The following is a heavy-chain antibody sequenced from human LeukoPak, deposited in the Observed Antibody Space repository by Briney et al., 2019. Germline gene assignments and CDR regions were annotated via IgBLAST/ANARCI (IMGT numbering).Heavy chain of an antibody. CDR2: ISAYNGNT. V-gene: IGHV1-18*01. D-gene: IGHD3-22*01. Sequence: ASVKVSCKASDYTFTRYGIRWVRQAPGQELAWMGWISAYNGNTNYALKLQRRVTMTTDTSTSTAYLELRSLRSDDTAVYYCARGAFSEVYYDSSGYYYLLYWGRGTLVTVSS. CDR1: DYTFTRYG. J-gene: IGHJ4*02. CDR3: ARGAFSEVYYDSSGYYYLLY.